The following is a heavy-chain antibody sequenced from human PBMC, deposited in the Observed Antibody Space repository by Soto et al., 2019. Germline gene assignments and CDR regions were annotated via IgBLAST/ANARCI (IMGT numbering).Heavy chain of an antibody. CDR3: AKEPLSGFGDFFDY. D-gene: IGHD3-10*01. CDR2: ISGSGGST. V-gene: IGHV3-23*01. J-gene: IGHJ4*02. CDR1: GFSFSSHA. Sequence: EVQLLESGGGLVQPGRSLRLSCAASGFSFSSHAMNWVRQAPGKGLEWVSGISGSGGSTYFADSVKGRFTISRDNFKNTMDLQMNSLRAEDTAVYYCAKEPLSGFGDFFDYWGQGTLVTVSS.